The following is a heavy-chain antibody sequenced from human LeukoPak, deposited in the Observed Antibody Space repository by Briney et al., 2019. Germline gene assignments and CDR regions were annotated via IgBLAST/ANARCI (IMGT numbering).Heavy chain of an antibody. Sequence: GASVKVSCKASGYTFTGYYMHWVRQAPGQGFEWMGWINPNSGDTNYAQKFQSRVTMTRDTSISTAHTELSRLRSDDTAVYYCARANPLYCSSTTCLFDYWGQGTLVTVSS. D-gene: IGHD2-2*01. CDR3: ARANPLYCSSTTCLFDY. CDR2: INPNSGDT. V-gene: IGHV1-2*02. CDR1: GYTFTGYY. J-gene: IGHJ4*02.